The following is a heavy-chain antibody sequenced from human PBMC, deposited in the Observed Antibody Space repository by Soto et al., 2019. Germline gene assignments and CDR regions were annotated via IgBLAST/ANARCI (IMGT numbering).Heavy chain of an antibody. CDR1: GGSISSYY. V-gene: IGHV4-59*01. CDR2: IYYSGGT. J-gene: IGHJ6*02. CDR3: ARGDEYSSSDAYYYYGMDV. Sequence: PSETLSLTCTVSGGSISSYYWSWIRQPPGKGLEWIGYIYYSGGTNYNPSLKSRVTISVDTSKNQFSLKLSSVTAADTAVYYCARGDEYSSSDAYYYYGMDVWGQGTTVTVSS. D-gene: IGHD6-6*01.